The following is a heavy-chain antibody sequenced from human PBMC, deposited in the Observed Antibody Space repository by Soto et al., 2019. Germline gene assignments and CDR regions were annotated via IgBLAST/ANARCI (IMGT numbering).Heavy chain of an antibody. Sequence: GGSLRLSCAASGFTFSSYWMHWVRQAPGKGLVWVSRINSDGSSTSYADSVKGRFTISRDNAKNTLYLQMNSLRAEDTAVYYRARDRPMVRGVIILDYYYGMDVWGQGTTVTVSS. D-gene: IGHD3-10*01. CDR3: ARDRPMVRGVIILDYYYGMDV. CDR2: INSDGSST. V-gene: IGHV3-74*01. CDR1: GFTFSSYW. J-gene: IGHJ6*02.